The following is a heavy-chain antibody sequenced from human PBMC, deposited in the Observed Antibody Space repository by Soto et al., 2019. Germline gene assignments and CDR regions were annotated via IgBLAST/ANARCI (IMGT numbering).Heavy chain of an antibody. CDR1: GGTFSSYA. CDR3: VRVVAIPGSPDN. CDR2: IVPIVDTS. J-gene: IGHJ4*02. D-gene: IGHD2-15*01. Sequence: QVQLVQSGAEVRQPASSVKVSCKTSGGTFSSYAISWVRQAPGQGLEWMGGIVPIVDTSTYAQKFQGRVTINADESTSTVDWELRSLRSDDTAVYYCVRVVAIPGSPDNWGQGTLVTVSS. V-gene: IGHV1-69*12.